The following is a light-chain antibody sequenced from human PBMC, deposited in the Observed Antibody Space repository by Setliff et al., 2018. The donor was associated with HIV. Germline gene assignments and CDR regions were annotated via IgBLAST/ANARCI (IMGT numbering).Light chain of an antibody. V-gene: IGLV2-8*01. Sequence: QSVLTQPPSASGSVGQSVTISCTGTSNDIGFYDYVSWYPQHPGKAPKLMIYEVSKRPSGVPDRFSGSKSVNTASLTVSGLQAEDEADYYCSSYAGRNNYVFGTGTKVTVL. CDR2: EVS. CDR3: SSYAGRNNYV. J-gene: IGLJ1*01. CDR1: SNDIGFYDY.